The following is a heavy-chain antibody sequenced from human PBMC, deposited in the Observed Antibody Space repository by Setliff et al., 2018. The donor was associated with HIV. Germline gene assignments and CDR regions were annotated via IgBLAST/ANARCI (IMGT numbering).Heavy chain of an antibody. CDR1: GGSFSGYY. D-gene: IGHD3-22*01. V-gene: IGHV4-34*01. CDR3: ASRVYYYDESAILREEGFVP. J-gene: IGHJ5*02. CDR2: INHSGST. Sequence: PSETLSLTCAVYGGSFSGYYWSWIRQPPGKGLEWIGEINHSGSTNYNPSLKSRVTISVDTSKNQFSLKLSSVTAADTAVYYCASRVYYYDESAILREEGFVPWGQGTLVTVSS.